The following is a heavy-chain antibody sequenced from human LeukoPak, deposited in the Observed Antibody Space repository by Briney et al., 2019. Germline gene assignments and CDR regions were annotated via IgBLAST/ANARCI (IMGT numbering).Heavy chain of an antibody. D-gene: IGHD6-13*01. CDR3: AREVLEQQLVGGAFDI. CDR1: GFTFSSYW. J-gene: IGHJ3*02. CDR2: IKQDGSEK. V-gene: IGHV3-7*01. Sequence: PGGSLRLSCAASGFTFSSYWMSWVRQAPGKGLEWVANIKQDGSEKYYVDSVKGRFTISRDNAKNSLYLQMNSLRAEDTAVYYCAREVLEQQLVGGAFDIWGQGTMVTVSS.